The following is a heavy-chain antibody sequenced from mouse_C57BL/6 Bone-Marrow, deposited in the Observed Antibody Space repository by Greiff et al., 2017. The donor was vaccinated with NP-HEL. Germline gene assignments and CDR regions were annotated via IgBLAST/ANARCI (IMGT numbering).Heavy chain of an antibody. V-gene: IGHV5-16*01. CDR2: INYDGSST. CDR3: ARGDYGRDMDY. D-gene: IGHD2-4*01. Sequence: EVHLVESEGGLVQPGSSMKLSCTASGFTFSDYYMAWVRQVPEKGLEWVANINYDGSSTYYLDSLKSRFIISRDNAKNILYLQMSSLKSEDTATYYCARGDYGRDMDYWGQGTSVTVSS. CDR1: GFTFSDYY. J-gene: IGHJ4*01.